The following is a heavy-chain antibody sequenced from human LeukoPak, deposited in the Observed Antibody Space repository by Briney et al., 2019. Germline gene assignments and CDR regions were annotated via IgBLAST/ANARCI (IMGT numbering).Heavy chain of an antibody. Sequence: ASVKVSCKASGYTFTGYYMHWVRQAPGQGLEWMGWINPNSGGTNYAQKFQGRVTMTRDTSISTAYMELSRLRSDDTAVYYCARVFYYDSSGLFDYWGQGTLVTVSS. J-gene: IGHJ4*02. CDR3: ARVFYYDSSGLFDY. CDR2: INPNSGGT. V-gene: IGHV1-2*02. D-gene: IGHD3-22*01. CDR1: GYTFTGYY.